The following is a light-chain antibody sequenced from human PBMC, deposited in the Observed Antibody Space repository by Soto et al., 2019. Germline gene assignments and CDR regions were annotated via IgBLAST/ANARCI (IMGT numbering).Light chain of an antibody. CDR1: QTISSN. CDR2: RTS. Sequence: ETVMTQSPATLSVSPGERATLSCKASQTISSNLAWYQQKPGQAPRLLMFRTSTRATGIPARFSGSGSGTEFNITISSLQSEDSAVYYCQQRSNWPSITFGQGTRLEIK. J-gene: IGKJ5*01. CDR3: QQRSNWPSIT. V-gene: IGKV3-15*01.